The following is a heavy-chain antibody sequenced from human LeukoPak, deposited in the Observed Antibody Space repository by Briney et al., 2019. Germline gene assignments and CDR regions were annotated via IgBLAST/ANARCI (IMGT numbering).Heavy chain of an antibody. CDR2: INTNTGNP. D-gene: IGHD6-13*01. J-gene: IGHJ3*02. V-gene: IGHV7-4-1*02. CDR3: ARRGAAAGTWAFDI. CDR1: GYTFTSYA. Sequence: GASVKVSCKASGYTFTSYAMNWVRQAPGQGLEWMGWINTNTGNPTYAQGFTGRFVFSLDTSVSTAYLQISSLKAEDTAVYYCARRGAAAGTWAFDIWGQGTMVTVSS.